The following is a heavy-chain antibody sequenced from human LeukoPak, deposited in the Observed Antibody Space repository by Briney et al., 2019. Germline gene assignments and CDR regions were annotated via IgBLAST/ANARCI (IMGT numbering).Heavy chain of an antibody. CDR3: AREGEPYSSSWYAHYYYYYMDV. Sequence: ASVKVPCKASGYTFTGYYMHWVRQPPGQGLEWMGWIIPIFGTANYAQKFQGRVTITADKSTSTAYMELRSLRSDDTAVYYCAREGEPYSSSWYAHYYYYYMDVWGKGTTVTVSS. D-gene: IGHD6-13*01. J-gene: IGHJ6*03. V-gene: IGHV1-69*06. CDR1: GYTFTGYY. CDR2: IIPIFGTA.